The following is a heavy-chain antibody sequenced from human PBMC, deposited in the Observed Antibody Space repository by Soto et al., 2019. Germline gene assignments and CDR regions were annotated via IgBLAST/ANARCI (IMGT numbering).Heavy chain of an antibody. V-gene: IGHV2-5*02. J-gene: IGHJ4*02. CDR3: AHRKKTVNVATYFDY. Sequence: QITLRESGPALVKPTQTLTLTCTFSGFSLTTSGEGVGWIRQPPGKAPEWLALIYWDDDKRYSPSLKNRLTISGAPSRSQVVLTMTNMDPVDTATYYCAHRKKTVNVATYFDYWGQGTLVTVSS. CDR1: GFSLTTSGEG. CDR2: IYWDDDK. D-gene: IGHD1-1*01.